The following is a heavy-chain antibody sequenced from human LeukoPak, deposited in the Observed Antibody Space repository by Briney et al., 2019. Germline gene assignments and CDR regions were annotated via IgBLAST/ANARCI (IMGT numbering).Heavy chain of an antibody. V-gene: IGHV1-58*01. Sequence: GASVTVSCKASGFTFTCSAVQWVRQARGQRLEWLGWIVVGSGNTNYAQKFQERVTITRDMSTSTAYMELSSLRSEDTAVYYCAAVYSQELRFPPNWFDPWGQGTLVTVSS. CDR1: GFTFTCSA. J-gene: IGHJ5*02. D-gene: IGHD3-3*01. CDR3: AAVYSQELRFPPNWFDP. CDR2: IVVGSGNT.